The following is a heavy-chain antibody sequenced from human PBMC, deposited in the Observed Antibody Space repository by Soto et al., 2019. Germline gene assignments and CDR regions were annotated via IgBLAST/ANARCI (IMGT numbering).Heavy chain of an antibody. CDR2: ISAYNGNT. CDR3: ARGNIRPPWRLWFDP. V-gene: IGHV1-18*01. D-gene: IGHD3-3*01. Sequence: QAQLVQSGAEAKKPGASVKVSCKASGYTFTSYGISWVRQAPGQGLEWMGWISAYNGNTNYAQKLQGRVTMTTDTSTSTAYMELRSLRSDDTAVYYCARGNIRPPWRLWFDPWGQGTLVTVSS. J-gene: IGHJ5*02. CDR1: GYTFTSYG.